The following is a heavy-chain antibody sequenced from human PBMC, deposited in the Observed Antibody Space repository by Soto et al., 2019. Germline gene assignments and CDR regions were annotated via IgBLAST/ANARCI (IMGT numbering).Heavy chain of an antibody. Sequence: QVQLVQSGAEVKKPGSSVKVSCKASGGTFSSYAISWVRQAPGQGLEWMGGIIPIFGTANYAQKFQGRVTITADESTSTAYMELSSLRSEETAVYYCAVQYCSGGSCFSYYYYYGMDVWGQGTTVTVSS. CDR2: IIPIFGTA. CDR1: GGTFSSYA. CDR3: AVQYCSGGSCFSYYYYYGMDV. D-gene: IGHD2-15*01. J-gene: IGHJ6*02. V-gene: IGHV1-69*01.